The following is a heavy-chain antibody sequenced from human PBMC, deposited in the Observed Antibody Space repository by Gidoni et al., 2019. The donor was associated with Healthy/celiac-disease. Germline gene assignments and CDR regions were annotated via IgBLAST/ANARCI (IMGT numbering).Heavy chain of an antibody. D-gene: IGHD3-22*01. Sequence: QVQLVESGGGVVQPGRSLRLYCAASGFTFSSYGMHWVRQAPGKGLGWVAVIWYDGSNKYYADSVKGRFTISRDNSKNTLYLQMNSLRAEDTAVYYCARDRVYYDSSGYRYNWFDPWGQGTLVTVSS. CDR2: IWYDGSNK. V-gene: IGHV3-33*01. CDR3: ARDRVYYDSSGYRYNWFDP. CDR1: GFTFSSYG. J-gene: IGHJ5*02.